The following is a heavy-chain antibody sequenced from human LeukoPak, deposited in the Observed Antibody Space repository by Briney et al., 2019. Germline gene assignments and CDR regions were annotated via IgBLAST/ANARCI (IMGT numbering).Heavy chain of an antibody. CDR2: IGGDADGT. V-gene: IGHV3-23*01. J-gene: IGHJ4*02. Sequence: PGGSLRLSCAASGFTVTNFAIAWVRQAPGKGLEWVAAIGGDADGTTYPDRVRGRFFLSRDSSENTLYLQMNVLTVEDTAVYHCVHPTGEGWFYFPYWGQGTPVTVSS. CDR3: VHPTGEGWFYFPY. D-gene: IGHD7-27*01. CDR1: GFTVTNFA.